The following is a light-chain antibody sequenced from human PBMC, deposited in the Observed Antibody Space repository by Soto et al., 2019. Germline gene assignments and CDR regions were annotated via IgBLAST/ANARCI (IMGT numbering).Light chain of an antibody. J-gene: IGKJ1*01. Sequence: DIQMNQSPSTLSASVGDRVTITCRASPSISSCLAWYQQKPGKAPKLLIYKASSLERGVPSRFSGSGTRTEFSLTISSLQPDYFATYYCQQDDTYWTFGQGTKVEIK. V-gene: IGKV1-5*03. CDR1: PSISSC. CDR2: KAS. CDR3: QQDDTYWT.